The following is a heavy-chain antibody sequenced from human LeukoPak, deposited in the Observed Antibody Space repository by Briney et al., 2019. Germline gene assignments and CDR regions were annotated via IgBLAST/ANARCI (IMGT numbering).Heavy chain of an antibody. Sequence: ASVKVSCKASGYTFTGYYMHWVRQAPGQGLEWMGLINPNSGDTNYAQSFQGRVTMTRDTSISTAYMKLSRLRSDDTAVYYCASVVATGGYWGQGTLVTVSS. V-gene: IGHV1-2*02. CDR3: ASVVATGGY. J-gene: IGHJ4*02. CDR1: GYTFTGYY. CDR2: INPNSGDT. D-gene: IGHD5-12*01.